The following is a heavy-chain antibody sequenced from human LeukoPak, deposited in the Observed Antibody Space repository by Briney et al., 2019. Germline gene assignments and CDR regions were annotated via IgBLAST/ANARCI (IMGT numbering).Heavy chain of an antibody. CDR3: ARGPLWQQLFDP. J-gene: IGHJ5*02. V-gene: IGHV1-24*01. CDR1: GYTLTELS. Sequence: ASVTVSCKVSGYTLTELSMHWVRQAPGKGLEWMGGFDPEDGETIYAQKFQGRVTMTTDTSTSTAYMELRSLRSDDTAVYYCARGPLWQQLFDPWGQGTLVTVSS. CDR2: FDPEDGET. D-gene: IGHD6-13*01.